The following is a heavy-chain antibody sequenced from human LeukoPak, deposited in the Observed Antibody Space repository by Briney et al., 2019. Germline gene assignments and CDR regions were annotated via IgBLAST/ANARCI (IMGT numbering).Heavy chain of an antibody. CDR1: GYTFTGYY. J-gene: IGHJ4*02. CDR3: ARRTTVTTVNIFDY. CDR2: INPNSGGT. V-gene: IGHV1-2*02. D-gene: IGHD4-17*01. Sequence: ASVSVSCKASGYTFTGYYMHWVRQAPGQGLEWMGWINPNSGGTNYAQRFQGRVTMTRDTSISTAYMELSRLRSDDTAVYYCARRTTVTTVNIFDYWGQGTLVTVSS.